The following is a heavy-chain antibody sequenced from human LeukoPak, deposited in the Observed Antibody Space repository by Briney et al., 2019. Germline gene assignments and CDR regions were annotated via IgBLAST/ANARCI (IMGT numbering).Heavy chain of an antibody. V-gene: IGHV4-59*01. CDR3: ARKFGTGWFFDY. D-gene: IGHD6-19*01. CDR2: VSYSGST. Sequence: SETLSLTCTASGCSISSYYWHWIRQPPGKGLEWIGYVSYSGSTNYDPSPKSRVTITGDTSKKQFPLKPSTVTAADTAVYYCARKFGTGWFFDYWGRGTLVTVSS. J-gene: IGHJ4*02. CDR1: GCSISSYY.